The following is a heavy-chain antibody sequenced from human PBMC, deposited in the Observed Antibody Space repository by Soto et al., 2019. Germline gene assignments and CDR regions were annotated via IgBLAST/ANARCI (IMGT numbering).Heavy chain of an antibody. Sequence: QVQLVASGGGVVQPGASLRLSCAASGFRFKSFVMHWVRQAPGKGLEWVAFTSYHGNNKDYGDSVKGRFTASRDNSQNTLHLQMDFLRPADTAFYYCARWGTTGGFDLWGQGALVSVSS. D-gene: IGHD3-16*01. CDR3: ARWGTTGGFDL. CDR1: GFRFKSFV. CDR2: TSYHGNNK. V-gene: IGHV3-30*19. J-gene: IGHJ4*02.